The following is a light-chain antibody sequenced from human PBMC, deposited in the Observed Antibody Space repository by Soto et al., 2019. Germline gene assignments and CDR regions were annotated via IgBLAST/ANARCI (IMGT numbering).Light chain of an antibody. CDR1: SADVGAFDY. CDR3: AAYSPSSNLV. V-gene: IGLV2-14*03. CDR2: DVS. J-gene: IGLJ2*01. Sequence: QSALTQPASVSGSPGQSITISCAGTSADVGAFDYVSWYQHHPGKVHKLMIYDVSDRPSGVSNRFSGSKSANMASLTISGLQADDDADYYCAAYSPSSNLVFGGGTKLTVL.